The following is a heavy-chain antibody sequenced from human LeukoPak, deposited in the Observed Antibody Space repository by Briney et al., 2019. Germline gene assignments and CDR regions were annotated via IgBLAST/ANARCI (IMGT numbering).Heavy chain of an antibody. D-gene: IGHD4-17*01. CDR2: ISGSGGRT. CDR1: GFTFSSYA. J-gene: IGHJ4*02. CDR3: AKMEAWTTVTGSGVDY. Sequence: GGSLRLSCAASGFTFSSYAMSWVRQAPGKGLEWVSAISGSGGRTYYVDSVKGRFTISRDNSKNTLYLQMNSLRAEDTAVCYCAKMEAWTTVTGSGVDYWGQGTLVTVSS. V-gene: IGHV3-23*01.